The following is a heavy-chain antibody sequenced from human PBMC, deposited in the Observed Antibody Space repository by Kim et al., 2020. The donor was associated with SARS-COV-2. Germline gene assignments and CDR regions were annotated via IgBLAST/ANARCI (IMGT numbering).Heavy chain of an antibody. CDR2: ISGGGVNK. D-gene: IGHD2-21*01. CDR3: AKMVIMDDYNYDYYYGMDV. J-gene: IGHJ6*02. CDR1: GFTFDIYA. Sequence: GGSLRLSCVASGFTFDIYAMSWVRQAPGKGLEWVSVISGGGVNKFYADSVRGRFTISRDNSKNTLYLQMNSLRDEDTALYYCAKMVIMDDYNYDYYYGMDVWGQGTTVTVSS. V-gene: IGHV3-23*01.